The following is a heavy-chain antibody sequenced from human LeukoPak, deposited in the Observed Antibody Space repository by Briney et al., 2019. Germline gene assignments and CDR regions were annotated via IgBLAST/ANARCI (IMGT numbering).Heavy chain of an antibody. CDR3: ARDLLLRGFDY. CDR1: GFTFSSYS. CDR2: ISSSSSYI. V-gene: IGHV3-21*01. Sequence: GGSLRLSCAASGFTFSSYSMNWVRQAPGKGLEWVSSISSSSSYIYYADSVKGRLTISRDNAKNSLYLQMNSLRAEDTAVYYCARDLLLRGFDYWGQGTLVTVSS. D-gene: IGHD5-12*01. J-gene: IGHJ4*02.